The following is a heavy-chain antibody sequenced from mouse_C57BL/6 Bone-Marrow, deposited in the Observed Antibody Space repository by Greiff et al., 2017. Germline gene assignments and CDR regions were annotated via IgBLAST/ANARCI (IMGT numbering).Heavy chain of an antibody. D-gene: IGHD1-1*01. J-gene: IGHJ4*01. CDR3: ANYYGSSIYYAMDY. Sequence: QVQLQQSGAELVKPGASVKISCKASGYTFTDYYINWVKQRPGQGLEWIGKIGPGSGSTYYNEKFKGKATLTADKSSSTAYMQLSSLTSEDSAVYFCANYYGSSIYYAMDYWGQGTSVTVSS. V-gene: IGHV1-77*01. CDR1: GYTFTDYY. CDR2: IGPGSGST.